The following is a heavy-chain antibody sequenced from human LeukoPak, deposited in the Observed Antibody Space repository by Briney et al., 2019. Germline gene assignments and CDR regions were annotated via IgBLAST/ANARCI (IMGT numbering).Heavy chain of an antibody. CDR2: INPNGGRT. CDR1: ENTFTNYY. Sequence: ASVKVSCKASENTFTNYYMHWVRQAPGQGLEWLGLINPNGGRTSYAQNFQGRVTMTRDTSTTTVSLELSSLRSEDTAVYYCARDMSTRVTPISYAIDVWGQGTMVTVSS. CDR3: ARDMSTRVTPISYAIDV. V-gene: IGHV1-46*01. D-gene: IGHD4-23*01. J-gene: IGHJ3*01.